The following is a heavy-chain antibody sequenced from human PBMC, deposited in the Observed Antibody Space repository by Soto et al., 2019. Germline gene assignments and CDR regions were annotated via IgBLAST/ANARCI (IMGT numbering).Heavy chain of an antibody. CDR3: TSLGYYDSSGHNYYYGMDV. V-gene: IGHV3-49*03. CDR1: EFSIGEYA. CDR2: IRSKAYGGTT. D-gene: IGHD3-22*01. J-gene: IGHJ6*02. Sequence: PGLPMRVSCTVSEFSIGEYAMSWFRKAPGKGLEWVGFIRSKAYGGTTEYAASVKGRFTISRDDSKSIAYLQMNSLKTEDTAVYYCTSLGYYDSSGHNYYYGMDVWGQGTTVTVSS.